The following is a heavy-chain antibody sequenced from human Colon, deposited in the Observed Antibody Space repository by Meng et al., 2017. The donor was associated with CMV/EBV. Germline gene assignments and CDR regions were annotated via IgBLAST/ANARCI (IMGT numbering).Heavy chain of an antibody. V-gene: IGHV4-39*07. Sequence: QVQLAESGPGPGKASATLYLTRIVSGDSIPNRNYYWGWVRQPPGKDLEWIASIYYPGNTYYKPSLRSRGTISLDTSKNQFSLTLSSVTAADTGIYYCTRETSGSRYFDWGQGTLVTVSS. CDR3: TRETSGSRYFD. J-gene: IGHJ4*02. CDR2: IYYPGNT. CDR1: GDSIPNRNYY. D-gene: IGHD2-15*01.